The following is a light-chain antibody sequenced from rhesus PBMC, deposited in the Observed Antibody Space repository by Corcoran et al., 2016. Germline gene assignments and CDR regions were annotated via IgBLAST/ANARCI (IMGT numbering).Light chain of an antibody. CDR3: QKYSSSPFT. V-gene: IGKV3-53*01. CDR1: QSVSSY. J-gene: IGKJ3*01. CDR2: GAS. Sequence: QVILTQSPATLSLSPGERATLSCRASQSVSSYLAWYQQKPGQAPRLLLYGASSRATGIPDRLSGSGSGTECTLTISSLEPEDFAVYYGQKYSSSPFTFGPGTKLDIK.